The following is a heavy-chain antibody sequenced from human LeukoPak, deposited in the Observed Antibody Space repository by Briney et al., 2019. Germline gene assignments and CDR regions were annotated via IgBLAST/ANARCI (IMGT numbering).Heavy chain of an antibody. CDR1: GLTFSDFW. Sequence: GGSLRLSCAASGLTFSDFWMHWVRQPPGKGLVWVALVKGDGRTTIYADSVKGRFTISRDNAKNTLYLQMNSLRADDSGVYYCATGHSYGYDYWGQGVLITVSS. CDR3: ATGHSYGYDY. CDR2: VKGDGRTT. V-gene: IGHV3-74*01. D-gene: IGHD5-18*01. J-gene: IGHJ4*02.